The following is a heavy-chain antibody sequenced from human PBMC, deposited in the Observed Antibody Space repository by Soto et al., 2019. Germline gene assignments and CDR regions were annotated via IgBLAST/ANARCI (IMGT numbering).Heavy chain of an antibody. CDR1: GYTLTELS. CDR2: FDPEDGET. CDR3: ATTMITFGGVYVNWFDP. Sequence: ASVKVSCKVSGYTLTELSMHCVLQSPLKWLDWMGGFDPEDGETIYAQKFQGRVTMTEDTSTDTAYMELSSLRSEDTAVYYCATTMITFGGVYVNWFDPWGQGTLVTVSS. V-gene: IGHV1-24*01. D-gene: IGHD3-16*01. J-gene: IGHJ5*02.